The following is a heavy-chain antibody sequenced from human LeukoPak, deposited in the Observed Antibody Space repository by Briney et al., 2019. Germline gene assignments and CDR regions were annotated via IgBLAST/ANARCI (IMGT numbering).Heavy chain of an antibody. D-gene: IGHD1-26*01. CDR2: IKQDGSEK. V-gene: IGHV3-7*01. J-gene: IGHJ3*02. Sequence: GGSLRLSCAASGFTFSSYWMSWVRQAPGKGLEWVANIKQDGSEKYYVDSVKGRFTISRDNAKNSLYLQMNSLRAEDTAVYYCARDSGPRGGATFAFDIWGQGTMVTVSS. CDR3: ARDSGPRGGATFAFDI. CDR1: GFTFSSYW.